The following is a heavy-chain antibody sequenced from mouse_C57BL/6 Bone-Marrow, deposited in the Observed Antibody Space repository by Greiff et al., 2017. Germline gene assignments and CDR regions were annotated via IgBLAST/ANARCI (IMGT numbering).Heavy chain of an antibody. CDR3: ARRRGSSYSWYFDV. J-gene: IGHJ1*03. V-gene: IGHV1-47*01. CDR2: FHPYNDDT. D-gene: IGHD1-1*01. CDR1: GYTFTTYP. Sequence: QVQLKESGAELVKPGASVKMSCKASGYTFTTYPIEWMKQNHGKSLEWIGNFHPYNDDTKYNEKFKGKATLTVEKSSSTVYLELSRLTSDDSAVYYCARRRGSSYSWYFDVWGTGTTVTVSS.